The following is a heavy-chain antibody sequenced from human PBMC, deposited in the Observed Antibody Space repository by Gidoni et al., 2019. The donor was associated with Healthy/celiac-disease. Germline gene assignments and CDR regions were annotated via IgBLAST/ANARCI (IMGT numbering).Heavy chain of an antibody. CDR1: GFTCSSYS. Sequence: EVQLVESVGGLVKPGGSLRLSCAASGFTCSSYSMNWVRQAQGKGLEWVSSISSSSSYIYYADSVKGRFTISRDNAKNSLYLQMNSLRAEDTAVYYCARHIAVAGTSVNWFDPWGQGTLVTVSS. J-gene: IGHJ5*02. CDR3: ARHIAVAGTSVNWFDP. D-gene: IGHD6-19*01. V-gene: IGHV3-21*01. CDR2: ISSSSSYI.